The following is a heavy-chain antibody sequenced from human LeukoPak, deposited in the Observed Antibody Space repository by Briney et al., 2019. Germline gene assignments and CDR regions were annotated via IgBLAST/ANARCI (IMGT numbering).Heavy chain of an antibody. J-gene: IGHJ4*02. CDR3: ARRRLGGTAEY. CDR1: GFSFSDSY. Sequence: GGSLRLSCAASGFSFSDSYMSWIRQAPGKGLEWVSYISNSGTTIAYADSVKGRFTISRDNAKNSLYLQMNNLRAEDTAVYYCARRRLGGTAEYWGQGTLVTVSS. V-gene: IGHV3-11*01. CDR2: ISNSGTTI. D-gene: IGHD1-26*01.